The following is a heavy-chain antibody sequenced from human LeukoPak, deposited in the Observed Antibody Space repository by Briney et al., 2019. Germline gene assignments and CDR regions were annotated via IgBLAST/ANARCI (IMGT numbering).Heavy chain of an antibody. D-gene: IGHD3-10*01. Sequence: ASMKVSCKASGYTFTGYYIHWLRQAPGQGLEWMGFINPNSGGTNYAQKFQGRVTMTRDTSISTAYMELSSLTSDDTAVYYCARDLEGYHYGSGNYPQWGQGTLITVSS. J-gene: IGHJ4*02. CDR3: ARDLEGYHYGSGNYPQ. CDR2: INPNSGGT. V-gene: IGHV1-2*02. CDR1: GYTFTGYY.